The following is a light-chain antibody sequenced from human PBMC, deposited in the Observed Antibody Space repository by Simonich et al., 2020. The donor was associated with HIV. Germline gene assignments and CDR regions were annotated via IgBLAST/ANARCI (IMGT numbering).Light chain of an antibody. J-gene: IGKJ4*01. V-gene: IGKV4-1*01. Sequence: DIVMTQSPDSLAVSLGERATINCKSSQSVLYISNNKNFLAWYQQKPGQPPKLLIYWAATRESGVPDRFSGSGSGTDFTLTISSLQAEEVAVYYCQQYYSPLLTFGGGTKVEIK. CDR2: WAA. CDR3: QQYYSPLLT. CDR1: QSVLYISNNKNF.